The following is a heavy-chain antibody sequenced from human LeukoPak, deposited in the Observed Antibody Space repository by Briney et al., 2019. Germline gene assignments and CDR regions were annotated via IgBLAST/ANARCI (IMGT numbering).Heavy chain of an antibody. Sequence: GGSLRLYCSASGFTFSNAWMSWVRQAPGKGLEWVVRIKGKTDGGTTDYTAHVKGRFTTSRDDSKNTLYLQMNSLKTEDTAVYYCTTRLRYFDWTIYDFDYWGQGTLVTVSS. CDR1: GFTFSNAW. D-gene: IGHD3-9*01. J-gene: IGHJ4*02. V-gene: IGHV3-15*01. CDR3: TTRLRYFDWTIYDFDY. CDR2: IKGKTDGGTT.